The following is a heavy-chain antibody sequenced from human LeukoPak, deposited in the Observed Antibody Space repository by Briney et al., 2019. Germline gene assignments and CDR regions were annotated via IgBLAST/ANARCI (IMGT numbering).Heavy chain of an antibody. Sequence: ASVKVSCKASRYTFTDYYMHWVRQAPGQGLEWMGWINPNSGGTNYAQKFQGRVTMTRDTSIRTAYMELSSRRSDDTAMYYCASGASAFDYWGQGTLVTVSS. CDR1: RYTFTDYY. CDR2: INPNSGGT. J-gene: IGHJ4*02. D-gene: IGHD3-16*01. CDR3: ASGASAFDY. V-gene: IGHV1-2*02.